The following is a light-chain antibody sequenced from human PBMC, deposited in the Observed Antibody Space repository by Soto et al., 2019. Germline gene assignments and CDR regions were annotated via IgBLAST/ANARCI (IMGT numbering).Light chain of an antibody. Sequence: QSALTQPRSVSGSPGQSVTISCTGTSSDVGGNKYVSWYQQHPGKAPKVMIYDVSKRPSGVPDRFSGSKSGNTASLTISGLQAEDEADYYCCSYAGSYTFWVFGGGTKVTVL. CDR3: CSYAGSYTFWV. J-gene: IGLJ3*02. CDR2: DVS. CDR1: SSDVGGNKY. V-gene: IGLV2-11*01.